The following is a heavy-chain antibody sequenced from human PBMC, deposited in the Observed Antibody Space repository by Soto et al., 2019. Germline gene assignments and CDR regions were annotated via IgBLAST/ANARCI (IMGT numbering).Heavy chain of an antibody. CDR2: IYSSGIT. CDR1: GGSVSSYPHD. J-gene: IGHJ4*02. CDR3: ARDSGIQLWPYYFDD. D-gene: IGHD5-18*01. V-gene: IGHV4-61*01. Sequence: PXESLSLPFTVSGGSVSSYPHDWSWILQPPGKRLEWIGFIYSSGITNYNPSLKSRVTMSVDTSKNQFYLKLSSVTAADTAVYYCARDSGIQLWPYYFDDWGQGTLVTVSS.